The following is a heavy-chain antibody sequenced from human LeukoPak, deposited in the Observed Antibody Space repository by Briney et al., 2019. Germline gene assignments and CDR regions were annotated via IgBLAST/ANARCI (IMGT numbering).Heavy chain of an antibody. Sequence: PGGSLRLSCAASGFTFSSYGMHWVRQAPGRGLEWVAVISYDGSNKYYADSVKGRSTISRDNSKNTLYLQMNSLRAEDTAVYYCAKDLGGSGRDYYYYYGMDVWGQGTTVTVSS. D-gene: IGHD3-10*01. J-gene: IGHJ6*02. V-gene: IGHV3-30*18. CDR2: ISYDGSNK. CDR1: GFTFSSYG. CDR3: AKDLGGSGRDYYYYYGMDV.